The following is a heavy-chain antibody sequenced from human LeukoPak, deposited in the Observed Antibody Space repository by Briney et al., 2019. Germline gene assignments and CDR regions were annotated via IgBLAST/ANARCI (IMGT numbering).Heavy chain of an antibody. CDR3: VKTIAVAGDFDY. Sequence: GGSLRLTCSVSGFTFSSYPMHWVRQAPGKGLEYVSAISSNGGGTYYADSVKGRFTISRDNSKNTLYLQMSSLRAEDTAVYYCVKTIAVAGDFDYWGQGTLVTVSS. D-gene: IGHD6-19*01. V-gene: IGHV3-64D*09. CDR2: ISSNGGGT. CDR1: GFTFSSYP. J-gene: IGHJ4*02.